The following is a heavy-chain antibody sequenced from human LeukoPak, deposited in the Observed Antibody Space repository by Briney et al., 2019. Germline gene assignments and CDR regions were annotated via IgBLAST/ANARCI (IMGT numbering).Heavy chain of an antibody. D-gene: IGHD6-19*01. Sequence: GRSLRLSCAASGFTFDNYAMHWVRQAPGKGLEWLSIISWNSGYIGYADSVKGRFTISRDNAKKSLDLQMNSLRAEDTAFYYCAKVRVTYSSGYFFDYWGQGTLVTVPS. J-gene: IGHJ4*02. CDR2: ISWNSGYI. V-gene: IGHV3-9*01. CDR1: GFTFDNYA. CDR3: AKVRVTYSSGYFFDY.